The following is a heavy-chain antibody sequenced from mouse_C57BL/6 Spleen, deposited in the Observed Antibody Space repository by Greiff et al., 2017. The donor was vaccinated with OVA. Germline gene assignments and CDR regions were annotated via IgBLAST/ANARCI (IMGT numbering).Heavy chain of an antibody. D-gene: IGHD2-3*01. J-gene: IGHJ2*01. Sequence: EVQLQQSGPELVKPGASVKMSCKASGYTFTDYNMHWVKQSHGKSLEWIGYINPNNGGTSYNQKFKGKATLTVNKSSSTAYMELRSLTSEDSAVYYCAGPLYDGYYGEYYLDYWGQGTTLTVSS. CDR1: GYTFTDYN. CDR3: AGPLYDGYYGEYYLDY. CDR2: INPNNGGT. V-gene: IGHV1-22*01.